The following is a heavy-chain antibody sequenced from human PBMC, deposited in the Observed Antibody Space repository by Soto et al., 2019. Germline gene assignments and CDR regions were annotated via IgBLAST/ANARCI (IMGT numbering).Heavy chain of an antibody. V-gene: IGHV1-46*01. J-gene: IGHJ5*02. D-gene: IGHD1-26*01. CDR3: ARDLIAGTTLGRFDP. CDR2: INPSGGSA. CDR1: GYTFTRNY. Sequence: QVQLVQSGAEVKKPGASVKVSCKASGYTFTRNYMHWVRQAPGQGLEWMGIINPSGGSASYAQKFQGRVTMTRDTSTSTVYMELSSLRSEDTAVYYCARDLIAGTTLGRFDPWGQGTLVTVSS.